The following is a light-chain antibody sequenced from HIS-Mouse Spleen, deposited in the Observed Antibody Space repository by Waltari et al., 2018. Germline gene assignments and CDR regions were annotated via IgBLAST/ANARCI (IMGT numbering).Light chain of an antibody. V-gene: IGLV1-47*01. CDR3: AAWDDSLSGWV. CDR2: RNN. J-gene: IGLJ3*02. Sequence: QSVLTQPPSASGTPGQRVTISCSGSSSNIGSNYVYWYQQLPGTAPKLLIYRNNRRPSGVPDRFSGSRSGTSASLAISGLRAEDEADYYWAAWDDSLSGWVFGGGTKLTVL. CDR1: SSNIGSNY.